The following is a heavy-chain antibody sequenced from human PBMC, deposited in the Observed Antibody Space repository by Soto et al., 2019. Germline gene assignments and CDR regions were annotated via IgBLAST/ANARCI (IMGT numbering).Heavy chain of an antibody. CDR2: IKSKTDGGTT. CDR3: TAGSGRSDFDY. J-gene: IGHJ4*02. Sequence: VQLVESGGGLVKPGGCLTLSCAASGFTFTNAWMSWVRQAPGRGLEWVGRIKSKTDGGTTDYAAPVKGRFTISRDDSTNTVNLQMNGLKTEDTGMYYCTAGSGRSDFDYWGQGTLVTVSS. V-gene: IGHV3-15*01. D-gene: IGHD3-10*01. CDR1: GFTFTNAW.